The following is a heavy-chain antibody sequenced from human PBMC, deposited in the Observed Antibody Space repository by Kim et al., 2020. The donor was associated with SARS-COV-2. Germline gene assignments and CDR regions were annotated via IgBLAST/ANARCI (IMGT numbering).Heavy chain of an antibody. J-gene: IGHJ6*02. V-gene: IGHV1-3*01. Sequence: ASVKVSCKASGYTFTSYAMHWVRQAPGQRLEWMGWINAGNGNTKYSQKFQGRVTITRDTSASTAYMELSSLRSEDTAVYYCARDKLARLYYYGMDVWGQGTTVTVSS. D-gene: IGHD3-10*01. CDR3: ARDKLARLYYYGMDV. CDR1: GYTFTSYA. CDR2: INAGNGNT.